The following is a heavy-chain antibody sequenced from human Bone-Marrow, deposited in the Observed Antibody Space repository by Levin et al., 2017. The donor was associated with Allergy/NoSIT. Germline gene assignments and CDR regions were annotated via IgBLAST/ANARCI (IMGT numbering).Heavy chain of an antibody. CDR1: GFTFSSYA. CDR2: ISGSGGST. J-gene: IGHJ2*01. V-gene: IGHV3-23*01. CDR3: AITTLGTLDPFDL. Sequence: GGSLRLSCAASGFTFSSYAMSWVRQAPGKGLEWVSAISGSGGSTYYADSVKGRFTISRDNSKNTLYLQMNSLRAEDTAVYYCAITTLGTLDPFDLWGRGTLVTVSS. D-gene: IGHD7-27*01.